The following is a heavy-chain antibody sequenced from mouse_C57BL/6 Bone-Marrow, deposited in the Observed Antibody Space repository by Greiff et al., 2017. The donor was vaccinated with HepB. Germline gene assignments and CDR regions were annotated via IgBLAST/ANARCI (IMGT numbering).Heavy chain of an antibody. CDR1: GYTFTSYG. V-gene: IGHV1-81*01. Sequence: QVQLKQSGAELVRPGASVKLSCKASGYTFTSYGISWVKQRTGQGLEWIGEIYPRSGNTYYNEKFKGKATLTADKSSSTAYMELRSLASEDSAVYYCERITTEVLDYWGQGTTLTVSS. J-gene: IGHJ2*01. CDR2: IYPRSGNT. CDR3: ERITTEVLDY. D-gene: IGHD1-1*01.